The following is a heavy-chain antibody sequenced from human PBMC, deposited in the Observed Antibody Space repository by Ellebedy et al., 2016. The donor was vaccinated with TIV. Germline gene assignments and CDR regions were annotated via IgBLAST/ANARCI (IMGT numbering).Heavy chain of an antibody. Sequence: ASVKVSCKASGYSFTGYYMHWVRQAPGQGLEWMGWINPNSGDTNYAQNFQGRVTMTRDTSISTAYMELTRLRSDDTAVYYCAVYSSGASSYCYNGLDVWGQGTTVTVSS. CDR2: INPNSGDT. CDR1: GYSFTGYY. D-gene: IGHD6-19*01. J-gene: IGHJ6*02. CDR3: AVYSSGASSYCYNGLDV. V-gene: IGHV1-2*02.